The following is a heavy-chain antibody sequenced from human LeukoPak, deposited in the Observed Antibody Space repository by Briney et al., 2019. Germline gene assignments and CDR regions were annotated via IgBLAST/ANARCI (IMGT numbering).Heavy chain of an antibody. CDR2: INQSGST. J-gene: IGHJ4*02. CDR1: GGSFSGYY. V-gene: IGHV4-34*01. Sequence: SETLSLTCAAYGGSFSGYYWSWIRQPPGKGLEWIGEINQSGSTNYNPSLKSRVTISVDTSKNQFSLKLSSVTAADTAVYYCARGAPITIFGVVITHRAYFDYWGQGTLVTVSS. CDR3: ARGAPITIFGVVITHRAYFDY. D-gene: IGHD3-3*01.